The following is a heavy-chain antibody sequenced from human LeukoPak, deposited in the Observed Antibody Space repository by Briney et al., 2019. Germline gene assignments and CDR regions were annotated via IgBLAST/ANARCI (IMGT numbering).Heavy chain of an antibody. V-gene: IGHV1-8*01. Sequence: GASVKVSCKASGYSFTSHDINWVRQATGQGLEWMGWMKPNNGKTGYAQKFQGRDTMTSDTSISTAYMELSSLKSEDTAVYYCVRWADTPFDYWGQGTLVTVSS. CDR1: GYSFTSHD. J-gene: IGHJ4*02. CDR3: VRWADTPFDY. CDR2: MKPNNGKT. D-gene: IGHD5-18*01.